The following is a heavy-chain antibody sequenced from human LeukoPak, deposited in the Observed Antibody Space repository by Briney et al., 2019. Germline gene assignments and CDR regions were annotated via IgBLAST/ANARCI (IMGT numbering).Heavy chain of an antibody. CDR1: GFTFSSYS. V-gene: IGHV3-48*01. CDR2: ISRRSNTI. Sequence: GGSLRLSCAASGFTFSSYSMNWVRQGPGKGLEWVSYISRRSNTIYLADSVKGRFTISRDNAKNSLYLQMNSLRVEDTAVYYCASVVGATNWPDAFDIWGQGTMVTVSS. J-gene: IGHJ3*02. D-gene: IGHD1-26*01. CDR3: ASVVGATNWPDAFDI.